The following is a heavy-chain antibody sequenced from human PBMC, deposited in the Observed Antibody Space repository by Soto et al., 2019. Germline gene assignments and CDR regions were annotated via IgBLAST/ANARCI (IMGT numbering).Heavy chain of an antibody. CDR2: IYYRGGT. Sequence: QVQLQESGPGLVQPSQTLSLTCTVSGGSISSGGYYWSWFRRPPGKGLEWIGYIYYRGGTDYNPALKSRVTIAVDTSKNQCSLKLSSVTAADTAVDDGARGEDTAMVLGGFDPWGQGTLVTVSS. V-gene: IGHV4-31*03. J-gene: IGHJ5*02. CDR1: GGSISSGGYY. CDR3: ARGEDTAMVLGGFDP. D-gene: IGHD5-18*01.